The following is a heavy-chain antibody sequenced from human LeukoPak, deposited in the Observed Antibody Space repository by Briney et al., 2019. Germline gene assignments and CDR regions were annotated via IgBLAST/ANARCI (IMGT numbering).Heavy chain of an antibody. D-gene: IGHD3-3*01. V-gene: IGHV4-39*07. CDR2: IYYSGST. J-gene: IGHJ5*02. CDR1: GGSISSSSYY. Sequence: SETLSLTCTVSGGSISSSSYYWGWIRQPPGKGLEWIGSIYYSGSTYYNPSLKSRVTISVDTSKNHSYLRLTSVTAADTAGYYCARDFWSDHSWFDPWGQGTLVTVSS. CDR3: ARDFWSDHSWFDP.